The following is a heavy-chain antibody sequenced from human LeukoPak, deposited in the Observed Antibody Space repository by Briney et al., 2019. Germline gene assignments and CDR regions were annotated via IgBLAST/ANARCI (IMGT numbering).Heavy chain of an antibody. CDR1: GFTFDDYA. Sequence: PGGSLRLSCAASGFTFDDYAMHWVRQAPGKGLEWVSGISWNSGSIGYADSVKGRFTISRDNAKNSLYLQMNSLRAEDTALYYCAKDIGVATIMYYFDYWGQGTLVTVSS. CDR3: AKDIGVATIMYYFDY. V-gene: IGHV3-9*01. D-gene: IGHD5-12*01. J-gene: IGHJ4*02. CDR2: ISWNSGSI.